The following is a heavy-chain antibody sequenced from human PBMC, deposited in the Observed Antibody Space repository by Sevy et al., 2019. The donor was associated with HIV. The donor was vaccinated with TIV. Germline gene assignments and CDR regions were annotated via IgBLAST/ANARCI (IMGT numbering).Heavy chain of an antibody. CDR1: GFTFSSYA. J-gene: IGHJ3*02. Sequence: GGSLRLSCSASGFTFSSYAMHWVRQAPGKGLEYVSAISSNGGSTYYADSVKGRFTISRDNSKNTLYLQMSSLRAEDTAVYYCVKGYYYDSSGYNLWAFDIWDQGTMVTVSS. V-gene: IGHV3-64D*06. CDR2: ISSNGGST. D-gene: IGHD3-22*01. CDR3: VKGYYYDSSGYNLWAFDI.